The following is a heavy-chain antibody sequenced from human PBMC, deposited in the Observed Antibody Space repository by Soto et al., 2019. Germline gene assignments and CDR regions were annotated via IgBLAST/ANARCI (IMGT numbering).Heavy chain of an antibody. V-gene: IGHV1-8*01. CDR2: MSANSGDT. J-gene: IGHJ4*02. Sequence: QEQLVQSGAEVKKPGASVKVSCKASEYTFTSYDINWVRQATGQGLEWMGWMSANSGDTGYARKCEARVRVTSDTSIVPAYLELRSLRSEDTAVYYCARCPPKWGFDYWGQGTLVTVSS. CDR1: EYTFTSYD. D-gene: IGHD2-8*01. CDR3: ARCPPKWGFDY.